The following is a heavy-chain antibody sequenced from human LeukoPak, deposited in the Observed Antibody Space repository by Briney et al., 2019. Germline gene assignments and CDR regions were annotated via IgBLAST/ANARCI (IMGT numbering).Heavy chain of an antibody. J-gene: IGHJ5*02. CDR1: EFTFSSYG. CDR3: ARDFTYYYGSGSSERWRWFDP. D-gene: IGHD3-10*01. V-gene: IGHV3-23*01. Sequence: GGSLRLSCAASEFTFSSYGMSWVRQAPGKGLEWVSSISGSGGSTQYADSVQGRFAISRDNSKNTLYLQMNSLRVEDTAVYYCARDFTYYYGSGSSERWRWFDPWGQGTLVTVSS. CDR2: ISGSGGST.